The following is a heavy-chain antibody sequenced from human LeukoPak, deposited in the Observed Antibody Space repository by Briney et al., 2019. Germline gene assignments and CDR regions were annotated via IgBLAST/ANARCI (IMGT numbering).Heavy chain of an antibody. D-gene: IGHD1-26*01. CDR3: ARGSGSRYPPSTHGYYFDY. Sequence: SETLSLTCAVYGGSFSGYYWSWIRQPPGKGLEWSGEINHSGSTNYNPSLKSRATISVDTSKNQFSLKLSSVTAADTAVYYCARGSGSRYPPSTHGYYFDYWGQGTLVTVSS. J-gene: IGHJ4*02. CDR1: GGSFSGYY. V-gene: IGHV4-34*01. CDR2: INHSGST.